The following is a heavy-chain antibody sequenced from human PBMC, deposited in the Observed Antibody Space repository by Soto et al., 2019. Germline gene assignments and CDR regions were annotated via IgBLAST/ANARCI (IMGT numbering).Heavy chain of an antibody. CDR3: TRESEGNRSLDF. V-gene: IGHV1-46*02. CDR2: IYVSPGTT. CDR1: GYTFNNYY. Sequence: VQLVQSGAEVKKPGASMKVSCQASGYTFNNYYIHWVRQAPGQGLEWMGVIYVSPGTTMYAQKLKGRGMVTRDTSTSTVYFELSRLVSEATALYFCTRESEGNRSLDFWGQGTLVTVSS. J-gene: IGHJ4*02.